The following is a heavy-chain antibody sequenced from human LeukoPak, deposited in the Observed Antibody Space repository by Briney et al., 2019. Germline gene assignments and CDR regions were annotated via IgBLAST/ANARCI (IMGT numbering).Heavy chain of an antibody. CDR3: ARGGRGQPNWFDP. D-gene: IGHD3-10*01. V-gene: IGHV4-59*01. CDR1: GGPISSYY. Sequence: SETLSLTRTVSGGPISSYYWSWIRQPPGKGLEWIGYIYYSGSTNYNPSLKSRVTISVDTSKNQFSLKLSSVTAADTAVYCCARGGRGQPNWFDPWGQGTLVTVSP. J-gene: IGHJ5*02. CDR2: IYYSGST.